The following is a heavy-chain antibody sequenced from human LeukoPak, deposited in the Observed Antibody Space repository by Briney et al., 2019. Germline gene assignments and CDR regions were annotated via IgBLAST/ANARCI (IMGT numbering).Heavy chain of an antibody. D-gene: IGHD2-15*01. CDR2: ICHSGST. CDR3: ARDHGPVVVVRGAFDI. V-gene: IGHV4-30-2*01. Sequence: PSETLSLTCTVSGGSISSGGYYWSWIRQPPGKGLEWIGYICHSGSTYYNPSLKSRVTISVDRSKNQFSLKLSSVTAADTAVYYCARDHGPVVVVRGAFDIWGQGTMVTVSS. CDR1: GGSISSGGYY. J-gene: IGHJ3*02.